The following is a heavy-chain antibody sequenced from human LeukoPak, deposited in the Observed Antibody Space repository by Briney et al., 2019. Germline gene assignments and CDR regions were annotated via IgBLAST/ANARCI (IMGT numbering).Heavy chain of an antibody. J-gene: IGHJ5*02. CDR1: RFIFRNYG. D-gene: IGHD3-10*01. Sequence: PGGSLRLSCAASRFIFRNYGMHWVRQAPGKGLEWVTFISSGGTNKDYADSVKGRFTISRDNSKNTLYLQMNRLKDDDTAVYYCARDRSQEFDPWGQGTLVTVSS. CDR3: ARDRSQEFDP. V-gene: IGHV3-30*04. CDR2: ISSGGTNK.